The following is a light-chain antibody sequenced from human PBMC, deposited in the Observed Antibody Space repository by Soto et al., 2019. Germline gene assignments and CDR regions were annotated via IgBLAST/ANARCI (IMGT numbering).Light chain of an antibody. CDR1: QSISWY. CDR3: QQSYSTPQNT. CDR2: AAS. Sequence: DIQMTQSPSSLSASVGDRVTITCRASQSISWYLNWYQQKPGKAPKLLIYAASGLQSGVPSRFSGSGSGTDFTLTISSLQPEDFATYYCQQSYSTPQNTFGQGTKLEIK. J-gene: IGKJ2*01. V-gene: IGKV1-39*01.